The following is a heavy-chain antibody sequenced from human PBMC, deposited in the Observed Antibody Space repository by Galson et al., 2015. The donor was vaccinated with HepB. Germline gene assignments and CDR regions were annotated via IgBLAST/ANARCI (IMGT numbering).Heavy chain of an antibody. Sequence: SLRLSCAASGFTFSDYYMSWIRQAPGKGLEWVSYISSSGSTIYYADSVKSRFTISRDNAKNSLYLQMNSLRAEDTAVYYCARDRGRYDFWSGYSVGGFDYWGQGTLVTVSS. CDR1: GFTFSDYY. J-gene: IGHJ4*02. CDR2: ISSSGSTI. V-gene: IGHV3-11*01. CDR3: ARDRGRYDFWSGYSVGGFDY. D-gene: IGHD3-3*01.